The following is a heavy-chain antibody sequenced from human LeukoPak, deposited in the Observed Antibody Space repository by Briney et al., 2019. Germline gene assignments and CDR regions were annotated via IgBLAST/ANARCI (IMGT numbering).Heavy chain of an antibody. D-gene: IGHD3-16*01. CDR2: VSGSGSST. CDR1: GFTFSSYG. J-gene: IGHJ4*02. V-gene: IGHV3-23*01. CDR3: AKDGVWVSRPAADLPDY. Sequence: PGGSLRLSCAASGFTFSSYGMNWVRQAPGKGLEWVSGVSGSGSSTYYADSVKGRFTISRDNSKNTLYLQMNSLRAEDTAVYYCAKDGVWVSRPAADLPDYWGQGTLVTVSS.